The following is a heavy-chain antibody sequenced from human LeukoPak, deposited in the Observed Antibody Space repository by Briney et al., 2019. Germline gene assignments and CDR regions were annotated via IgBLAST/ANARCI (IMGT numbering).Heavy chain of an antibody. D-gene: IGHD2-15*01. J-gene: IGHJ4*02. CDR3: AKDLIYCSGGSCYRAIDY. CDR2: ILYDGSKK. Sequence: GGSLSLSFAASGFTFSTYGMHWVRPAPGKGLEWVAVILYDGSKKYFADSVKGRFTISRDNSKKTLYLQMNSLRVEDTAVYYCAKDLIYCSGGSCYRAIDYWGQGTLVTVSS. CDR1: GFTFSTYG. V-gene: IGHV3-30*18.